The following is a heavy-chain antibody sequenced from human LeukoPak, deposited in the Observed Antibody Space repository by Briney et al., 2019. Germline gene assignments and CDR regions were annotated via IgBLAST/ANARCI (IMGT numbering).Heavy chain of an antibody. Sequence: GASLRLSCAASEFTFSDYGMTWVRQAPGEGLEWVSAISSGGGYTYYADSVRGRFTISRDNSKNPLCLQMNSLRAGDTAVYYCARAPGYTSGWLNWFDPWGQGTLVTVSS. J-gene: IGHJ5*02. CDR2: ISSGGGYT. CDR3: ARAPGYTSGWLNWFDP. D-gene: IGHD6-19*01. CDR1: EFTFSDYG. V-gene: IGHV3-23*01.